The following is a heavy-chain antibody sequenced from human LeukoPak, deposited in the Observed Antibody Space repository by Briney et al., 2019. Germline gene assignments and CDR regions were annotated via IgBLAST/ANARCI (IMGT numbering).Heavy chain of an antibody. V-gene: IGHV4-31*03. Sequence: KPSQTLSLTCTVSGDSISSGGYYWSWIRQHPGKGLEWIGYIYYSGSTYYNPSLKSRVTISVDTSKNQFSLKLSSVTAADTGVYYCARSRIQLWNSPFDYWGQGTLVTASS. CDR1: GDSISSGGYY. CDR2: IYYSGST. D-gene: IGHD5-18*01. CDR3: ARSRIQLWNSPFDY. J-gene: IGHJ4*02.